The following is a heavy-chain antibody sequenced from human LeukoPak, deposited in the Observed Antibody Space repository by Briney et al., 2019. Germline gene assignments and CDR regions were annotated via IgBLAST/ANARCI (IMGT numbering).Heavy chain of an antibody. Sequence: PGGSLRLSCAASGFTFSSYWMHWVRHAPGKGLVWVSRINSDGSSTIYAHSVKGRFTISRDNAKNTLYLQMHSLRAEDTAVYYCARGFPTTVTVDYWGQGTLVTVSS. CDR3: ARGFPTTVTVDY. CDR2: INSDGSST. J-gene: IGHJ4*02. CDR1: GFTFSSYW. D-gene: IGHD4-17*01. V-gene: IGHV3-74*01.